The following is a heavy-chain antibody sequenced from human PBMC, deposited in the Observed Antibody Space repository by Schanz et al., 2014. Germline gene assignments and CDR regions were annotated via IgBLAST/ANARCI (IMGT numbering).Heavy chain of an antibody. D-gene: IGHD3-3*01. V-gene: IGHV3-15*01. CDR2: IKSKIDGGTT. CDR3: TTVERITIFEVVPYYYSYMDV. Sequence: EVQLVESGGGLVKPGGSLRLSCAASGFTFSNTWMNWVRQTPGKGLEWIGRIKSKIDGGTTDYAAPVKGRFTISRDDSKNTLYLQMNSLKTEDTAVYYCTTVERITIFEVVPYYYSYMDVWGQGTTVTVS. J-gene: IGHJ6*03. CDR1: GFTFSNTW.